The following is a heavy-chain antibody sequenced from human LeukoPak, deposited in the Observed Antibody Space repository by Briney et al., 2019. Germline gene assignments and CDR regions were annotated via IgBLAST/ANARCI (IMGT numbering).Heavy chain of an antibody. J-gene: IGHJ6*03. CDR1: GFTFSDHY. CDR3: AREGKRITMVRGVITPRGYYFMDV. Sequence: GGSLRLSCAASGFTFSDHYMDWVRQAPGKRLEWVGRTRNKANSYTTEYAASVKGRFTISRDDSKNSLYLQINSLKTEDTAVYYCAREGKRITMVRGVITPRGYYFMDVWGRGTTVTVSS. V-gene: IGHV3-72*01. D-gene: IGHD3-10*01. CDR2: TRNKANSYTT.